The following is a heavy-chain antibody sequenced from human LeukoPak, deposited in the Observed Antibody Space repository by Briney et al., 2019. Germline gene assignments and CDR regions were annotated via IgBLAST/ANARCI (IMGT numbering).Heavy chain of an antibody. J-gene: IGHJ4*02. V-gene: IGHV4-4*07. CDR3: ARDGYIVN. CDR2: IYTSRIP. Sequence: SETLSLTCTVSGGSISSYYWSWIRQPAGKGMEWIGRIYTSRIPNYNPSLNSRVTMSVDTSKNQFSLKLSSVTAADTAVYYCARDGYIVNWGQGTLVTVSS. CDR1: GGSISSYY. D-gene: IGHD5-24*01.